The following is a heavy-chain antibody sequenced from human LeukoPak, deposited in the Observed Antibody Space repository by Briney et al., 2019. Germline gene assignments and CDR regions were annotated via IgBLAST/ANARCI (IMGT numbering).Heavy chain of an antibody. V-gene: IGHV3-23*01. Sequence: GGSLRLSCAASGFTFSSYAMSWVRQAPGKGLEWVSAISGCGGSTYYADSVKGRFTISRDNSKNTLYLQMNSLRAEDTAVYYCAKGRGDYYDSSGYQAHFDYWGQGTLVTVSS. CDR2: ISGCGGST. D-gene: IGHD3-22*01. CDR1: GFTFSSYA. CDR3: AKGRGDYYDSSGYQAHFDY. J-gene: IGHJ4*02.